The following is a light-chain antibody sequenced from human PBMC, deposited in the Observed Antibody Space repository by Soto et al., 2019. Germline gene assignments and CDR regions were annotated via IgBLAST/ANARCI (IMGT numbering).Light chain of an antibody. CDR1: QGIGHD. CDR2: DAS. J-gene: IGKJ1*01. V-gene: IGKV1-27*01. CDR3: QKYYTAPET. Sequence: DIQMTQSPSSLSASVGDRVTITCRASQGIGHDLAWYQQKPGKDPKNLIYDASTLQSGVPSRFSGSGSGTDFTLTISSLQPEDVATYYCQKYYTAPETFGQGTKVEIK.